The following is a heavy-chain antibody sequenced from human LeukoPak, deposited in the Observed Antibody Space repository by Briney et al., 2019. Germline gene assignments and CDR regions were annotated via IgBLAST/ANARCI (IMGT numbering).Heavy chain of an antibody. V-gene: IGHV4-31*03. D-gene: IGHD3-10*01. J-gene: IGHJ4*02. CDR1: GGSISSGGYY. CDR3: TRGSYYRYYFDY. Sequence: SQTLSLTCTVSGGSISSGGYYWSWIRQHPGKGLEWIGYIYYSGSTYNNPSLKSRVTISVDTSKNQFSLKLSSVTAADTAVYYCTRGSYYRYYFDYWGQGTLVTVSS. CDR2: IYYSGST.